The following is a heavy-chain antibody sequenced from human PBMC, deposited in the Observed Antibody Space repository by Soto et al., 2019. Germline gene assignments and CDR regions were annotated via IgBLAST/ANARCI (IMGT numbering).Heavy chain of an antibody. Sequence: SETLSLTCTVSGGSISSYYWSWIRQPPGKGLEWIGYIYYSGSTNYNPSLKSRVTISVDTSKNQFSLKLSSVTAADTAVYYCARVTTVTTNFDYWGQGTLVTVYS. CDR1: GGSISSYY. V-gene: IGHV4-59*01. D-gene: IGHD4-17*01. CDR2: IYYSGST. J-gene: IGHJ4*02. CDR3: ARVTTVTTNFDY.